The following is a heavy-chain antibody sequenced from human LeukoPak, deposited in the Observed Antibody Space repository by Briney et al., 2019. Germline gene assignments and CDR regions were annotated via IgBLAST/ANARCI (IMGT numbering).Heavy chain of an antibody. Sequence: GGSLRLSCAASGFTFSDYSMNWVRQAPGKGLEWVSSISSSSSYIYYADSVKGRFTISRDNAKNSLYLQMNSLRAEDTAVYYCAASPTGYCSGGSCRLDYWGQGTLVTVSS. CDR2: ISSSSSYI. CDR1: GFTFSDYS. V-gene: IGHV3-21*01. D-gene: IGHD2-15*01. J-gene: IGHJ4*02. CDR3: AASPTGYCSGGSCRLDY.